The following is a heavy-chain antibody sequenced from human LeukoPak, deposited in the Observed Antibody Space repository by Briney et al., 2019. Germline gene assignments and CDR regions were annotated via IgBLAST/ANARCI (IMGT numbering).Heavy chain of an antibody. CDR3: ARSRRSGSTINWFDP. Sequence: SETLSLTCTVSGGSISSYYWSWIRQPPGKGLEGIEYIYYSGSTNYNPSLKSRVTISVDTSKNQFSLKLSSVTAADTAVYYCARSRRSGSTINWFDPWGQGTLVTVSS. CDR2: IYYSGST. J-gene: IGHJ5*02. V-gene: IGHV4-59*01. CDR1: GGSISSYY. D-gene: IGHD3-3*01.